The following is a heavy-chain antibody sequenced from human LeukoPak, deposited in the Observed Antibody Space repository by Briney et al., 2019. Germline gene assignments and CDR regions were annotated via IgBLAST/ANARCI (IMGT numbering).Heavy chain of an antibody. D-gene: IGHD3-10*01. J-gene: IGHJ4*02. CDR3: ARGYYGSGSYSIPFDY. V-gene: IGHV1-2*02. Sequence: ASVKVSCKASGYTFTGYYMHWVRQAPGQGLEWMGWINPNSGGTNYAQKFQGRVTTTRDTSISTAYMELSRLRSDDTAVYYCARGYYGSGSYSIPFDYWGQGTLVTVSS. CDR1: GYTFTGYY. CDR2: INPNSGGT.